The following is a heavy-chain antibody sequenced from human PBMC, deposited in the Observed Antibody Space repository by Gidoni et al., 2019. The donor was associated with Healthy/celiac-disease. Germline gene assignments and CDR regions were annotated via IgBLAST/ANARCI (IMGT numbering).Heavy chain of an antibody. CDR2: INHSGST. V-gene: IGHV4-34*01. D-gene: IGHD3-22*01. CDR3: ARKTEYYYDSSGYYYFDY. Sequence: QVQLQQWGAGLLKPSEPLSLTCAVYGGSFSGYYWSWIRQPPGKGLEWIGEINHSGSTNYNPSLKSRVTISVDTSKNQFSLKLSSVTAADTAVYYCARKTEYYYDSSGYYYFDYWGQGTLVTVSS. CDR1: GGSFSGYY. J-gene: IGHJ4*02.